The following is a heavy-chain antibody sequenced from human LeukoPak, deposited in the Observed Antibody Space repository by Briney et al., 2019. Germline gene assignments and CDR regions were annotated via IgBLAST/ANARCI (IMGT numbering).Heavy chain of an antibody. CDR2: IKEDGGEK. Sequence: GGSLRLSCAASGFTFTNYWMSWVRQTPGKGLEWVANIKEDGGEKYYVDSVNGRFTISRDNAKNSLYLQMNGLRADYTAVYYCARDKVSGATLFDYWGQGTLVTVSS. D-gene: IGHD2-8*01. J-gene: IGHJ4*02. V-gene: IGHV3-7*03. CDR3: ARDKVSGATLFDY. CDR1: GFTFTNYW.